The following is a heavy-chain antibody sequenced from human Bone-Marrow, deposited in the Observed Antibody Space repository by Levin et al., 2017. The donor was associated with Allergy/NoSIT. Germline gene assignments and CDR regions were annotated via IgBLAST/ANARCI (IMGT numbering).Heavy chain of an antibody. CDR3: AKDEVVAATGLGDYFDH. D-gene: IGHD2-15*01. Sequence: GGSLRLSCVASGMTFSNYGMHWVRQAPGKGLEWVALVSYDETIEEYADSVKGRFTISRDNSKNTLYLQMNSLTPEDTAVYYCAKDEVVAATGLGDYFDHWGQGTLVTVSS. J-gene: IGHJ4*02. CDR2: VSYDETIE. V-gene: IGHV3-30*18. CDR1: GMTFSNYG.